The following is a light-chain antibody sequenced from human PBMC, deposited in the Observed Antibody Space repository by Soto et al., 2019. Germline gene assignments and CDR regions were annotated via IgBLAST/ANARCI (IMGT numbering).Light chain of an antibody. Sequence: EVVMTQSPATLSVSPGERATLSCRASQSVSSNLAWFQQKPGQAPRLVIYDASTRATGIPARFSGSGSGTESTLIFRTLHSEDGAVYYCQQYNHWWTFGQDTKV. CDR3: QQYNHWWT. CDR2: DAS. J-gene: IGKJ1*01. V-gene: IGKV3-15*01. CDR1: QSVSSN.